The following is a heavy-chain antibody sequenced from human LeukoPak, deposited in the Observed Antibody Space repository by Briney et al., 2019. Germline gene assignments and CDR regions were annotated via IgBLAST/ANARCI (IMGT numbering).Heavy chain of an antibody. J-gene: IGHJ4*01. CDR1: GGSFSGYY. V-gene: IGHV4-34*01. CDR2: INHSGST. Sequence: SETLSLTCAVYGGSFSGYYWSWIRQPPGKGLEWIGEINHSGSTNYNPSLKSRVTISVDTSKNQFSLKLSSVTAADTAVYYCARSPDIAVAGTLLWGEGTLVSVSS. D-gene: IGHD6-19*01. CDR3: ARSPDIAVAGTLL.